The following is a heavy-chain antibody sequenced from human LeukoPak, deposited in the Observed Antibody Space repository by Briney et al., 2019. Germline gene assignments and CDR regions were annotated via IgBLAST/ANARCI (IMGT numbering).Heavy chain of an antibody. CDR3: AKQIRDCSSTSCYDLFDY. CDR1: GFTFSSYA. J-gene: IGHJ4*02. V-gene: IGHV3-23*01. Sequence: GGSLRLSCAASGFTFSSYAMSWVRQAPGKGLEWVSAISGSGGSTYYADSVKGRFTISRDNSKNTLYLQMNSLRAEDTAVYYCAKQIRDCSSTSCYDLFDYWGQGTLVTVSS. D-gene: IGHD2-2*01. CDR2: ISGSGGST.